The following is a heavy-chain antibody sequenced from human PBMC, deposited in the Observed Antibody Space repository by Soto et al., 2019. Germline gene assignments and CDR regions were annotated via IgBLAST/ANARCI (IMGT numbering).Heavy chain of an antibody. J-gene: IGHJ4*02. V-gene: IGHV3-30-3*01. D-gene: IGHD6-6*01. CDR3: ARGEKYSSSPYYFDY. CDR1: GFTFSSYA. CDR2: ISYDGSNK. Sequence: QVQLVESGGGVVQPGRSLRLSCAASGFTFSSYAMHWVRQAPGKGLEWVAVISYDGSNKYYADSVKGRFTISRDNSKNTLYLQKNSLRPEDTAVYYCARGEKYSSSPYYFDYWGQGTLVTVSS.